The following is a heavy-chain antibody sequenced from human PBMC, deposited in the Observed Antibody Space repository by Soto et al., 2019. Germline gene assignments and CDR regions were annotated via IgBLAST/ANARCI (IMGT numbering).Heavy chain of an antibody. CDR3: ARDLVVVPAWDFDY. D-gene: IGHD2-2*01. Sequence: SLRLSCAASGFTFSSYSMNWVRQAPGKGLEWVSYISSSSSTIYYADSVKGRFTISRDNAKNSLYLQMNSLRAEDTAVYYCARDLVVVPAWDFDYWGQGTLVTVSS. CDR1: GFTFSSYS. CDR2: ISSSSSTI. V-gene: IGHV3-48*01. J-gene: IGHJ4*02.